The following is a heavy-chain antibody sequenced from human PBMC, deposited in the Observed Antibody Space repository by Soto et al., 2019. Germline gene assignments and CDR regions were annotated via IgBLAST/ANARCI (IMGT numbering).Heavy chain of an antibody. CDR3: VRVQEGRGWYSPLDS. V-gene: IGHV3-64*01. Sequence: EVQLVESGGGLVQPGGSLRLSCAASGFRFSSHAMHWVRQAPGTGLESVSAINTIGTDPHYAKSVKGRFTVSRDNSKDTLYRQMGSLTAADTAVYYCVRVQEGRGWYSPLDSWGQGTLVTVSS. D-gene: IGHD6-19*01. CDR1: GFRFSSHA. CDR2: INTIGTDP. J-gene: IGHJ4*02.